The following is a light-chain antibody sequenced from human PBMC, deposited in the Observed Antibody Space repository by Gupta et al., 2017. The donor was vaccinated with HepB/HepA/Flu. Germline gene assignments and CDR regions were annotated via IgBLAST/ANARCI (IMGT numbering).Light chain of an antibody. CDR3: CSFAGGNRV. J-gene: IGLJ2*01. CDR1: SSDVGGYNY. CDR2: AVN. Sequence: QSSLTQPPSASGSPGQSVTIACAGTSSDVGGYNYVSWYQQHPGKAPNLMIYAVNNLPSGVPDRFSGSTSGNPASLTVSGLQAEDEADYYCCSFAGGNRVFGGGTKLTVL. V-gene: IGLV2-8*01.